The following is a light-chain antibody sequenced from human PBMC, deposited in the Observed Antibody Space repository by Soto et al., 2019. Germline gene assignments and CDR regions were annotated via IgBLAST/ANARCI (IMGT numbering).Light chain of an antibody. V-gene: IGKV1-5*03. Sequence: DIQMTQSPSTLSASVGDRVTITCRASQSISSWLAWYQQKPVKAPRLLIYKTSSLQSGVPSRFSGSGSGTEFTLTISSLQPGDFATYYWQQYSSYSTFGQGTKVEIK. CDR2: KTS. CDR3: QQYSSYST. CDR1: QSISSW. J-gene: IGKJ1*01.